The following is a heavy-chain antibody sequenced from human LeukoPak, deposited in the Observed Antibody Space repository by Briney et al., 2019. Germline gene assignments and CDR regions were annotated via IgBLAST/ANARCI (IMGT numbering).Heavy chain of an antibody. CDR1: GFTFSNAW. CDR2: IKSKTAGGTR. J-gene: IGHJ4*02. CDR3: TTNNQSSSLHSDC. V-gene: IGHV3-15*01. D-gene: IGHD1/OR15-1a*01. Sequence: GGSLRLSCAASGFTFSNAWMSWVRQAPGKGLERVGRIKSKTAGGTRDYAAPVKGRFTISRDDSKNTLYLQMNSLKTEDTAVYYCTTNNQSSSLHSDCWGQGTLVTVSS.